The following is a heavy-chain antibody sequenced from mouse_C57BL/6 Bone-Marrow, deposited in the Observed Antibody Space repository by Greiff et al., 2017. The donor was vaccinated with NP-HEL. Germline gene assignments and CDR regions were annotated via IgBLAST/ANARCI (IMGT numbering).Heavy chain of an antibody. J-gene: IGHJ3*01. CDR1: GYTFTDYA. Sequence: QVQLKESGPELVRPGVSVKISCKGSGYTFTDYAMHWVKQSHAKSLEWIGVISTYYGDASYNQKFKDKATMTVDKSSSTAYMELARLTSEDSAVYYCAKGSGPFAYWGQGTLVTVSA. CDR3: AKGSGPFAY. D-gene: IGHD4-1*01. CDR2: ISTYYGDA. V-gene: IGHV1-67*01.